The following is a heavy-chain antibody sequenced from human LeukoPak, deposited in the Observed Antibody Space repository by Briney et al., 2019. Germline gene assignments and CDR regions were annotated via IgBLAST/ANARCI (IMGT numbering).Heavy chain of an antibody. V-gene: IGHV4-39*01. CDR2: IYYSGST. J-gene: IGHJ4*02. CDR1: GGSISSSSYY. Sequence: SETLTLTCTVSGGSISSSSYYWGWIRQPPGKGLEWIGSIYYSGSTYYNPSLKSRVTISVDTSKNQLSLKLSSVTAADTAVYYCARLIGLGEVSPYFDSSGQGRLVTVSS. CDR3: ARLIGLGEVSPYFDS. D-gene: IGHD3-16*02.